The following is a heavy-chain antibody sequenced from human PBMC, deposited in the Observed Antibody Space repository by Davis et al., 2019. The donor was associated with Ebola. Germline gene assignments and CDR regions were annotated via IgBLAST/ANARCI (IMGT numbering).Heavy chain of an antibody. CDR3: AKRATVTVAGVYYYNAMGV. CDR1: GFTFSHSW. J-gene: IGHJ6*04. V-gene: IGHV3-7*03. Sequence: GESLKISCTTSGFTFSHSWMNWVRQAPGKGLEWVANMKGDGSEKYYVDSVKGRFTISRDNSKNTLYLQMNSLRAEDTAVFYCAKRATVTVAGVYYYNAMGVWGKGTTVTVSS. D-gene: IGHD6-19*01. CDR2: MKGDGSEK.